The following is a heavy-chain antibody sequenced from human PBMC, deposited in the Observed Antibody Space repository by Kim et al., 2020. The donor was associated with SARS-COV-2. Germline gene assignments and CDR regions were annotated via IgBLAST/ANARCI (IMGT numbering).Heavy chain of an antibody. V-gene: IGHV3-30*04. D-gene: IGHD5-18*01. CDR3: ARGLRGYSYGYHYFDY. CDR1: GFTFSSYA. J-gene: IGHJ4*02. Sequence: GGSLRLSCAASGFTFSSYAMHWVRQAPGKGLEWVAVISYDGSNKYYADSVKGRFTISRDNSKNTLYLQMNSLRAEDTAVYYCARGLRGYSYGYHYFDYWGQGTLVTVSS. CDR2: ISYDGSNK.